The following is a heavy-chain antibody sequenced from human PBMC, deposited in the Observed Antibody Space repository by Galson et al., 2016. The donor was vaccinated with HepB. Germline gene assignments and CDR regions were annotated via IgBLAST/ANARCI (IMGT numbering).Heavy chain of an antibody. J-gene: IGHJ6*02. CDR1: GFSFSNYW. CDR3: ARGGRHCSGASCYYYYGMEV. V-gene: IGHV3-7*01. CDR2: IKQDGSEK. D-gene: IGHD2-15*01. Sequence: SLRLSCAVSGFSFSNYWMSWVRQAPGKGLEWVANIKQDGSEKYYVESVKGRFSISRDSVENSLYLQMNSLRAEDTAVYYCARGGRHCSGASCYYYYGMEVWGQGTTVTVSS.